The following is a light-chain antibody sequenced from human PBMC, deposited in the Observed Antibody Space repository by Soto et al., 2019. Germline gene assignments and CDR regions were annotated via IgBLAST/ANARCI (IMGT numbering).Light chain of an antibody. Sequence: QAVVTQPPSVSAAPGQKVTISCSGSSSNIENNYVSWYQQLPGTAPKLLIYDNNKRPSGIPDRFSGSKSGTSATLGITGLQTGDEADYYCGTWDSSLSVVVFGGGTKVTVL. CDR3: GTWDSSLSVVV. CDR2: DNN. V-gene: IGLV1-51*01. J-gene: IGLJ2*01. CDR1: SSNIENNY.